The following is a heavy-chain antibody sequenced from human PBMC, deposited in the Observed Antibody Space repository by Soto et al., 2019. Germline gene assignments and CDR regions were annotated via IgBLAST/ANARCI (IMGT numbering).Heavy chain of an antibody. CDR2: INHRGGT. D-gene: IGHD6-6*01. CDR1: GASFSAYS. CDR3: ARVLPPAARRWSIAARLYRRFDP. J-gene: IGHJ5*02. Sequence: QVQLQQWGAGLLKPSETLSLTCAVYGASFSAYSWTWIRQPPGKGLEWIGEINHRGGTNYNSSLKSRVTISVDTSNNQFSLRLSSVTAAATAVYYCARVLPPAARRWSIAARLYRRFDPWGQGTLVAVSS. V-gene: IGHV4-34*01.